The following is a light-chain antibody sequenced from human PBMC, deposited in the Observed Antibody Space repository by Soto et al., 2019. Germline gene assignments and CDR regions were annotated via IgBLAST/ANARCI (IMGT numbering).Light chain of an antibody. Sequence: DFRVTQSPATLSGAVGDRVTLTCRASQTISSWLAWYQQKPGKAPKLLMYKASTLKSGVPSRFSGSGSGTEFTLTISSLQPEDVATYYCQQSYSTPWTFCQGTKVDIK. J-gene: IGKJ1*01. CDR1: QTISSW. V-gene: IGKV1-5*03. CDR2: KAS. CDR3: QQSYSTPWT.